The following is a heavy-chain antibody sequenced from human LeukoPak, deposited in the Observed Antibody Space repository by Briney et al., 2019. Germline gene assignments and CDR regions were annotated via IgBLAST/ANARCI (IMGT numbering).Heavy chain of an antibody. CDR2: IYYSGST. V-gene: IGHV4-59*12. Sequence: SETLSLTCTVSGGSISSYYWSWIRQPPGKGLEWIGYIYYSGSTNYNPSLKSRVTISVDTSKNQFSLKLSSVTAADTAVYYCARSSPNPERLGYWGQGTLVTVSS. CDR3: ARSSPNPERLGY. CDR1: GGSISSYY. J-gene: IGHJ4*02. D-gene: IGHD6-25*01.